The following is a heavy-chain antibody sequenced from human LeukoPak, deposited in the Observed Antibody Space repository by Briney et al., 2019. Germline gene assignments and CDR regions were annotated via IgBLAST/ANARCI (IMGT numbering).Heavy chain of an antibody. V-gene: IGHV3-23*01. D-gene: IGHD2-2*01. J-gene: IGHJ4*02. CDR3: AKFIVVVPAAPNDY. CDR2: ISGSGGST. Sequence: GGSLRLSCAASGFTFSSYAMSWVRQAPGKGLEWVSAISGSGGSTYYADSVKGRFTISRDNSKNTLYLQMNSLRAEDTAVYYCAKFIVVVPAAPNDYWGQGTLVTVSS. CDR1: GFTFSSYA.